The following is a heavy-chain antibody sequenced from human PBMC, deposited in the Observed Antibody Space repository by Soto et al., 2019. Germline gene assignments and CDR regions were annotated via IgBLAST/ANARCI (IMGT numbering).Heavy chain of an antibody. J-gene: IGHJ4*02. D-gene: IGHD6-19*01. Sequence: SETKSLTCTVSGGSISSYYLSWIRQNTGKGLEWIGYIYYSGSTNYNPSLKSRVTISVDTSKNQFSLKLSSVTAADTAVYYCARYSSGWYSGEYYFDYWGQGTLVTVSS. CDR1: GGSISSYY. CDR2: IYYSGST. CDR3: ARYSSGWYSGEYYFDY. V-gene: IGHV4-59*01.